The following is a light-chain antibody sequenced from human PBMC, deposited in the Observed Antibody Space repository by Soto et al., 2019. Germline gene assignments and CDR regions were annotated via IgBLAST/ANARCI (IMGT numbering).Light chain of an antibody. V-gene: IGLV2-14*01. Sequence: QSVLTQPASVSGSPGQSVTISCTGTSSDVGGYNYVSWYQQHPGKAPKLIIYDVSNRPSGISNRFSGSKTGNTASLTISGLQAEDEADYYCRSYTSSSPRVFGGGTKLTVL. CDR2: DVS. CDR3: RSYTSSSPRV. CDR1: SSDVGGYNY. J-gene: IGLJ2*01.